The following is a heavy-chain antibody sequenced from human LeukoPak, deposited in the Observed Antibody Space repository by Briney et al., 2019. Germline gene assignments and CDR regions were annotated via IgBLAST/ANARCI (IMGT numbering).Heavy chain of an antibody. J-gene: IGHJ4*02. CDR2: IKQDGGEK. Sequence: GGSLRLSCVDSGITFSRYWMSWDRKAPGKGLEWVANIKQDGGEKYYVDSVKGRFTISRDNAKNSLYLQMNSLRVEDTAVYYCARDGRPLDYWGQGTLVTVSS. CDR1: GITFSRYW. CDR3: ARDGRPLDY. V-gene: IGHV3-7*03.